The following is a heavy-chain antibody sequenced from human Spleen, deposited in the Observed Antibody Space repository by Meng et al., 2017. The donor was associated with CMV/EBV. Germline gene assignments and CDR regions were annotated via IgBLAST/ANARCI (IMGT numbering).Heavy chain of an antibody. Sequence: ASVKVSCKASGYTFTSYYMHWVQQAPGQGLEWMGIINPSGGSTSYAQKFQGRVTMTRDTSTSTVYMELSSLRSEDTAVYYCARDLWFGELFRGGMDVWGQGTTVTVSS. CDR2: INPSGGST. D-gene: IGHD3-10*01. J-gene: IGHJ6*02. CDR1: GYTFTSYY. CDR3: ARDLWFGELFRGGMDV. V-gene: IGHV1-46*01.